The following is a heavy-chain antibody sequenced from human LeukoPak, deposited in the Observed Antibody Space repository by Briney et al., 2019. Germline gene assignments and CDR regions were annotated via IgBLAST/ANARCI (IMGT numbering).Heavy chain of an antibody. CDR2: ISYDGSNK. CDR3: ARDPFTYGTGLHFDY. D-gene: IGHD1-26*01. J-gene: IGHJ4*01. V-gene: IGHV3-30-3*01. CDR1: GFTFSSYA. Sequence: GGSLRLSCAASGFTFSSYAMHWVRQAPGKGLEWVAVISYDGSNKYYADSVKGRFTISRDNSKNTLYLQMNSLRAEDTAVYYCARDPFTYGTGLHFDYWGQEPWSPSPQ.